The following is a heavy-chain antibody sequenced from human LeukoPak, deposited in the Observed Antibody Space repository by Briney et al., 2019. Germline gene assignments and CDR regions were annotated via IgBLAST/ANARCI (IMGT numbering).Heavy chain of an antibody. J-gene: IGHJ4*02. Sequence: HSGGSLRLSCAASGFTFSSYVMHWVRQAPGKGLEWVAIIWYDGSNKYYADSVKGRFTISRDNSKNTLYLQMNSLRAEDTAVYYCARALELRYFDYWGQGTLVTVSS. CDR2: IWYDGSNK. V-gene: IGHV3-33*01. D-gene: IGHD1-7*01. CDR1: GFTFSSYV. CDR3: ARALELRYFDY.